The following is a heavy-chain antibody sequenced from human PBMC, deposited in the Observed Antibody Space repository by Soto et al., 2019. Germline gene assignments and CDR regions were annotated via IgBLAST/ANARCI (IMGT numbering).Heavy chain of an antibody. J-gene: IGHJ4*02. CDR2: ISGSGGST. V-gene: IGHV3-23*01. CDR1: GCTFSSYA. Sequence: PGGSLRLSCAASGCTFSSYAMSWVRQAPGKGLEWVSAISGSGGSTYYADSVKGRFTISRVNSKNTLYLQMNSLRAEDTAVYYCAKDPNYYDSSGYPYDYFDYWGQGALVPVSS. D-gene: IGHD3-22*01. CDR3: AKDPNYYDSSGYPYDYFDY.